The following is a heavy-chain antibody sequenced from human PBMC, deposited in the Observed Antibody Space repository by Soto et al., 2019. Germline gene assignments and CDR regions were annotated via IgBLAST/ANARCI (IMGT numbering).Heavy chain of an antibody. V-gene: IGHV3-23*01. CDR2: ISGNGGST. J-gene: IGHJ6*03. Sequence: EVQLLESGGGLIQPGGSLRLSCAASGFTFSNYAMTWVRQAPRKGLEWVSCISGNGGSTYYADSVKGRFTISRDNSKSTLYLQMNSLRAEDTAKYYCTKDTGSPARYYYMDVWGNGTTVTVSS. CDR3: TKDTGSPARYYYMDV. D-gene: IGHD3-10*01. CDR1: GFTFSNYA.